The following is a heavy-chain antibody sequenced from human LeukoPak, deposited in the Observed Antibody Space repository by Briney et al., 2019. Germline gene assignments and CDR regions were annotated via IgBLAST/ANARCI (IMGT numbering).Heavy chain of an antibody. J-gene: IGHJ4*02. CDR3: ARGHIAVAGFDN. CDR1: GGSISSYY. Sequence: PSETLSLACTVSGGSISSYYWSWIRQPPGKGLEWIGYIYYSGSANYNPSLKSRVTISVDTSKNQFSLKLSSVTAADTAVYYCARGHIAVAGFDNWGQGTLVTVSS. CDR2: IYYSGSA. V-gene: IGHV4-59*01. D-gene: IGHD6-19*01.